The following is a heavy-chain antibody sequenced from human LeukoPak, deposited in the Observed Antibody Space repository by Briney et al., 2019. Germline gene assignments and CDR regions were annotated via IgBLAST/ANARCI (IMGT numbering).Heavy chain of an antibody. CDR3: ARLVWLGESPGSWFDS. D-gene: IGHD3-10*01. CDR1: GRSITSHF. V-gene: IGHV4-59*11. Sequence: SQTLSLTCSVSGRSITSHFWSWIRQPPGKGLEWIGYIHYSGSTNYNPSLKSRVTISPDTSKNQLFLKLNSVTAADTAVYYCARLVWLGESPGSWFDSWGQGTLVTVSS. CDR2: IHYSGST. J-gene: IGHJ5*01.